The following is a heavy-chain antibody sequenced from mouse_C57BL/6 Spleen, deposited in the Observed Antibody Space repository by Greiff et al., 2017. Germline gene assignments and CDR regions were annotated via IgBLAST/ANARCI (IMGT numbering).Heavy chain of an antibody. CDR3: ARSDGYGSLSWYFDV. D-gene: IGHD1-1*01. Sequence: VQLQQPGAELVKPGASVKMSCKASGYTFTSYWITWVKQRPGQGLEWIGDIYPGSGSTNYNEKFKSKATLTVDTSSSTAYMQLSSLTSEDSAVYYCARSDGYGSLSWYFDVWGTGTTGTVSS. V-gene: IGHV1-55*01. CDR2: IYPGSGST. J-gene: IGHJ1*03. CDR1: GYTFTSYW.